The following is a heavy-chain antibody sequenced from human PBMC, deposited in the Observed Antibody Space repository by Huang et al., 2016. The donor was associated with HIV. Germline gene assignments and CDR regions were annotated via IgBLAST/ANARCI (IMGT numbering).Heavy chain of an antibody. Sequence: EVQLEQSGAEVKKPGESLKISCKASGYIFSNYWIGWVRQMPGKGLEWMGFVYTGNSDTRYGPSFYGRVTVSVDKSIATAYLQWSSLRHSDTARYYCATTDASLATSFDHWGRGTMLTVSS. CDR3: ATTDASLATSFDH. J-gene: IGHJ4*02. V-gene: IGHV5-51*03. CDR1: GYIFSNYW. CDR2: VYTGNSDT.